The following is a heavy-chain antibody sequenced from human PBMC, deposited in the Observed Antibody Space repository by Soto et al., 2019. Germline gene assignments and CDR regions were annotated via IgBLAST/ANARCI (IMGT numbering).Heavy chain of an antibody. CDR2: IYYSGTS. CDR3: ARLHCDSPNCVPLDP. J-gene: IGHJ5*02. CDR1: GGSISSGDYY. Sequence: SETLSLTCTVSGGSISSGDYYWGWIRQPPGKGLEWIGSIYYSGTSSYNPSLKSRVTMSVDTSKKQLSLRLRSVTAADTAVYYCARLHCDSPNCVPLDPWGQGTLVTVSS. V-gene: IGHV4-39*01. D-gene: IGHD2-2*01.